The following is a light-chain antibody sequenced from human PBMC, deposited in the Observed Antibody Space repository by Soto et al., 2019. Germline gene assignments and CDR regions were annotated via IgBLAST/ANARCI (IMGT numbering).Light chain of an antibody. CDR3: QHYNSYSEA. J-gene: IGKJ1*01. CDR1: QSISTW. CDR2: DAS. V-gene: IGKV1-5*01. Sequence: DIQMTESPSTLSASVGDRVTMTCRASQSISTWLAWYQQKPGKAPKLLIYDASTLHSGVSSRFGGSGSGTEFTLTISSLQPDDFATYYCQHYNSYSEAFGQGTKVDIK.